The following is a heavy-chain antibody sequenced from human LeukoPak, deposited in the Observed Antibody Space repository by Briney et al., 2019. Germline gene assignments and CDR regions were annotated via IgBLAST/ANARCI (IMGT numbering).Heavy chain of an antibody. CDR1: GFTFDDYG. CDR2: INWNGGST. V-gene: IGHV3-20*04. Sequence: PGGSLRLSCAASGFTFDDYGMSWVRQAPEKGLEWVSGINWNGGSTGYADSVKGRFTISRDNAKNSLYLQMNSLRAEDTALYYCARAIYYYDSSGYSEFDYWGQGTLVTVSS. D-gene: IGHD3-22*01. J-gene: IGHJ4*02. CDR3: ARAIYYYDSSGYSEFDY.